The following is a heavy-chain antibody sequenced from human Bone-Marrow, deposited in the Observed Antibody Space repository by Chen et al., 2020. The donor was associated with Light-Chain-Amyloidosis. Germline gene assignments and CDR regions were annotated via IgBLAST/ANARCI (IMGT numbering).Heavy chain of an antibody. CDR3: ARRRDGYNFDY. Sequence: GGCLKGSCEGSGGTLPNYWIGGVRQMPGKGLEWMGGIYPDDSDARYSPSFEGQVTISADKSITTAYLQWRSLKASDTAMYYCARRRDGYNFDYWGQGTLVTVSS. CDR2: IYPDDSDA. J-gene: IGHJ4*02. CDR1: GGTLPNYW. D-gene: IGHD5-12*01. V-gene: IGHV5-51*01.